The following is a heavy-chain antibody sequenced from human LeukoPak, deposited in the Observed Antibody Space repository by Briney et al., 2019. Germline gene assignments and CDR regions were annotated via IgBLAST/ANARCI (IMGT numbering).Heavy chain of an antibody. Sequence: SETLSLTCTVSRGSITSGGYYWNWIRQHPGRGLEWVGEIHYTGATSYNPSLKSRATISTDTSKNQFSLRLSSVTAADTAVYYCARGNILTGYCFDFWGQGALVTVSS. D-gene: IGHD3-9*01. CDR3: ARGNILTGYCFDF. CDR1: RGSITSGGYY. V-gene: IGHV4-61*08. CDR2: IHYTGAT. J-gene: IGHJ4*02.